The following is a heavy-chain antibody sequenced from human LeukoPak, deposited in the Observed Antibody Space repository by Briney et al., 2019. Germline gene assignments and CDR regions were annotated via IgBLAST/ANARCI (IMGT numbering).Heavy chain of an antibody. D-gene: IGHD6-13*01. CDR3: AKGLHSHSSSWYYFDY. Sequence: GGSLRLSCAASGFTFSSYAMSWVRQAPGKGLEWVSAISAGGGTTYYADSVKGRFTISRDNSKNTLYLQMNGLRADDTAVYYCAKGLHSHSSSWYYFDYWGQGTLVTVSS. J-gene: IGHJ4*02. CDR2: ISAGGGTT. CDR1: GFTFSSYA. V-gene: IGHV3-23*01.